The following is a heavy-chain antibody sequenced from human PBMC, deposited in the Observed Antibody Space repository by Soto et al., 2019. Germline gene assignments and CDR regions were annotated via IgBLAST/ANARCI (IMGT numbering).Heavy chain of an antibody. D-gene: IGHD5-12*01. CDR3: ARAYGVATAGGAFDI. J-gene: IGHJ3*02. CDR2: IGTAGDT. CDR1: GFTFSSYD. V-gene: IGHV3-13*01. Sequence: GGSLRLSCAASGFTFSSYDMHWVRQATGKGLEWVSAIGTAGDTYYPGSVKGRFTISRENAKNSLYLQMNSLRAGDTAVYYCARAYGVATAGGAFDIWGQATMVTVSS.